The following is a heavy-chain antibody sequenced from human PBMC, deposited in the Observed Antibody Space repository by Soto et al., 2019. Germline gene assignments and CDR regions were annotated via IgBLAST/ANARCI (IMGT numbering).Heavy chain of an antibody. D-gene: IGHD3-3*01. CDR3: AKAISYDFWSGYFDY. J-gene: IGHJ4*02. Sequence: GGSLRLSCAASGLTFSSYGMHWVRQAPGKGLEWVSVIRGNGGSKYYADSVKGRFTISRDNSKNTLYLQMNSLRAEDTAVYYCAKAISYDFWSGYFDYWGQGTLVTVSS. CDR2: IRGNGGSK. CDR1: GLTFSSYG. V-gene: IGHV3-23*01.